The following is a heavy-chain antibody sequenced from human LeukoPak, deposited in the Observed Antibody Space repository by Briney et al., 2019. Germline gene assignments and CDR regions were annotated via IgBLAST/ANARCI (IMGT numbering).Heavy chain of an antibody. V-gene: IGHV3-7*01. D-gene: IGHD1/OR15-1a*01. CDR2: IKQDGSEK. CDR3: ARDRTPNNPYYMDV. Sequence: PGGSLRLSCVASGFTFSTYWITWVRQAPGKGLEWVANIKQDGSEKYYVDSVKGRFTISRDNAKNSLYLQMNSLRAGDTAVYYCARDRTPNNPYYMDVWGKGTTVTISS. J-gene: IGHJ6*03. CDR1: GFTFSTYW.